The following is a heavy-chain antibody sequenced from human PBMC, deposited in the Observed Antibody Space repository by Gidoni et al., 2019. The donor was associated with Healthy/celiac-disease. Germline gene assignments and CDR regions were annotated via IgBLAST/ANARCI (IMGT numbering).Heavy chain of an antibody. CDR3: ARQTSSPSQVYYYYGMDV. V-gene: IGHV3-21*01. J-gene: IGHJ6*02. CDR2: ISSSSSYI. CDR1: GFTFSSYS. Sequence: EVQLVESGGGLVKPGGSLRLSCAASGFTFSSYSMNWVRQAPGKGLEWVSSISSSSSYIYYADSVKGRFTISRDNAKNSLYLQMNSLRAEDTAVYYCARQTSSPSQVYYYYGMDVWGQGTTVTVSS. D-gene: IGHD6-13*01.